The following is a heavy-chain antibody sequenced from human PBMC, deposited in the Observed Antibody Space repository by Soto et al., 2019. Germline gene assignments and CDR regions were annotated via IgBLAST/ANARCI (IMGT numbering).Heavy chain of an antibody. CDR1: GYSLSDLS. D-gene: IGHD2-2*01. J-gene: IGHJ4*02. V-gene: IGHV1-24*01. CDR2: LDAEDGET. Sequence: ASVKVSCKVSGYSLSDLSIHWVRQAPGKGLEWMGGLDAEDGETIYAQKLQGRGTMTEDTSTDTAYMELSSLTSEDTAMYYCATLPRTIERTPAAIWSFDSWGQGTLVTVCS. CDR3: ATLPRTIERTPAAIWSFDS.